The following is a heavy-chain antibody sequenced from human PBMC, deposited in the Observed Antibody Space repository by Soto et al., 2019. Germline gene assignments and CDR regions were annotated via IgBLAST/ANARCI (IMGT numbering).Heavy chain of an antibody. V-gene: IGHV3-11*01. D-gene: IGHD3-10*01. Sequence: GGSLRLSCAASGVTFSENYMSWIRQAPGKGLEWVSYIRNSGSHMYYADSVKGRFTISRDDAKNSLYLQMNSLRAEDTAVYYCAKFFGAFDIWGQGIMVTVSS. J-gene: IGHJ3*02. CDR2: IRNSGSHM. CDR3: AKFFGAFDI. CDR1: GVTFSENY.